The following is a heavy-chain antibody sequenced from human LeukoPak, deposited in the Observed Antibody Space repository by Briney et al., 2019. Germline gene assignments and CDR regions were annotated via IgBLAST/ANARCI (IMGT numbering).Heavy chain of an antibody. J-gene: IGHJ5*02. CDR3: ARVDCSSTSCSPYNWFDP. Sequence: PSETLSLTCTVSGGSISSGSYYWTWIRQPAGKGLELIGRIYTSGSSSYNPSLRSRVTISVDTSKNQFSLKLSSVTAADTAVYYCARVDCSSTSCSPYNWFDPCGQGTLVTVSS. CDR1: GGSISSGSYY. V-gene: IGHV4-61*02. D-gene: IGHD2-2*01. CDR2: IYTSGSS.